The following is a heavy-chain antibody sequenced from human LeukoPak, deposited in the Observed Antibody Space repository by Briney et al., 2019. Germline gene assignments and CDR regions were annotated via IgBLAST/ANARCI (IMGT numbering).Heavy chain of an antibody. CDR3: ARVPPSNYDILTGYLNGAFDI. J-gene: IGHJ3*02. D-gene: IGHD3-9*01. V-gene: IGHV4-31*11. CDR2: IYYSGST. CDR1: GGSFSGYY. Sequence: PSETLSLTCAVYGGSFSGYYWSWIRQHPGKGLEWIGYIYYSGSTYYNPSLKSRVTISVDTSKNQFSLKLSSVTAADTAVYYCARVPPSNYDILTGYLNGAFDIWGQGTMVTVSS.